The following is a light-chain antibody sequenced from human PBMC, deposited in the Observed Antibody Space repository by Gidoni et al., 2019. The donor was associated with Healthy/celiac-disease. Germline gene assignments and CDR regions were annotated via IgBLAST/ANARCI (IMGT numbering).Light chain of an antibody. V-gene: IGLV2-8*01. J-gene: IGLJ1*01. CDR1: SSDVGGYNY. CDR2: EVS. CDR3: SSYAGSNNFEV. Sequence: PALPLTISCTGTSSDVGGYNYVSWYQQHPGKAPKLMIYEVSKRPSGVPDRFSGSKSGNTASLTVSGLQAEDEADYYCSSYAGSNNFEVFGTGTKVTVL.